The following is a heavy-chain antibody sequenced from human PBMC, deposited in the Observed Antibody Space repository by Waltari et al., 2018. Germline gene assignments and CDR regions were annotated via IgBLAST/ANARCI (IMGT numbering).Heavy chain of an antibody. CDR2: INRYGSIT. D-gene: IGHD2-15*01. CDR1: GFTFSSYW. V-gene: IGHV3-74*01. Sequence: EVQLVESGGGLVQPGGSLRLSCAASGFTFSSYWMHWVRQAPGKGLVWVLRINRYGSITIYADSVNGRFTISRDNAKNTLYLQMNSLRAEDTAVYYCARGGYCSGGSCRLDLFDYWGQGTLVTVSS. J-gene: IGHJ4*02. CDR3: ARGGYCSGGSCRLDLFDY.